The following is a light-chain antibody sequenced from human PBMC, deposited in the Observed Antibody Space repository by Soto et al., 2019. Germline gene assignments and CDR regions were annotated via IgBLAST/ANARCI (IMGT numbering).Light chain of an antibody. CDR3: QQYGSSGT. V-gene: IGKV3-20*01. Sequence: IVFTPSPGTPSLSPGERATLSRRASQSVSNNYLAWYQQKPGQAPRLLIYGASNRATGIPDRFSGSGSGTDFTLTISRLEPEDFAVYYCQQYGSSGTFGQGTKVDIK. CDR2: GAS. J-gene: IGKJ1*01. CDR1: QSVSNNY.